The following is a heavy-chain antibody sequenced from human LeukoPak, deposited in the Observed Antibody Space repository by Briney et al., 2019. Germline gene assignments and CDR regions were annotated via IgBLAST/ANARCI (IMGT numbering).Heavy chain of an antibody. CDR1: GGSISSYY. CDR3: ARATATSFDY. J-gene: IGHJ4*02. D-gene: IGHD5-18*01. CDR2: IYYSGST. V-gene: IGHV4-59*05. Sequence: SETLSLTCTVSGGSISSYYWSWIRQPPGKGLEWIGSIYYSGSTYYNPSLKSRVTISVDTSKNQFSLKLSSVTAADTAVYYCARATATSFDYWGQGTLVTVSS.